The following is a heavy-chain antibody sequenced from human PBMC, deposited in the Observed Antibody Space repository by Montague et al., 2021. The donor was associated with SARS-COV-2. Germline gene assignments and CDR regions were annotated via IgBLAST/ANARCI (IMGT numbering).Heavy chain of an antibody. V-gene: IGHV2-70*11. J-gene: IGHJ4*02. D-gene: IGHD6-19*01. CDR3: AREYSSGVYFDY. CDR1: GFSLSTSGMC. CDR2: IDWDDDK. Sequence: PELVKPTKTLTLTCTFSGFSLSTSGMCVSWIRQPPGKALEWLARIDWDDDKHYSTSLKTRLTISKDTSKNQVVLTMTNMDPVDTATYYCAREYSSGVYFDYWGQGTLVTVSS.